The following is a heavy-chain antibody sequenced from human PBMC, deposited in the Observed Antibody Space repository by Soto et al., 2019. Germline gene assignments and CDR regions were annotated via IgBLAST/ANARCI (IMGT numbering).Heavy chain of an antibody. J-gene: IGHJ4*02. CDR2: MYHSGSS. V-gene: IGHV4-30-2*01. CDR3: TRGLFSGSSYSGSWYYFDS. D-gene: IGHD1-26*01. Sequence: SETLSLTCAVSGGSISSGGYSWSWIRQPPGKGLEWIGYMYHSGSSIYNPSLKNRVTISTMSNNKFSLELSSVTAADTAVYYCTRGLFSGSSYSGSWYYFDSWGQGTMVTVSS. CDR1: GGSISSGGYS.